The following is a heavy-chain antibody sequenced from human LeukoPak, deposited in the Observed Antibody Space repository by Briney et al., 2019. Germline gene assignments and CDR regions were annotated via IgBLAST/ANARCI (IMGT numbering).Heavy chain of an antibody. CDR3: VRVDNGGNYFDY. CDR1: GGSFSGYY. D-gene: IGHD4-23*01. J-gene: IGHJ4*02. CDR2: INHSGST. Sequence: SETLSLTCAVYGGSFSGYYWSWIRQPPGKGLEWIGEINHSGSTNYNPSLKSRVTISVDASKNQFSLKLSSVTAADTAVYYCVRVDNGGNYFDYWGQGTLVTVSS. V-gene: IGHV4-34*01.